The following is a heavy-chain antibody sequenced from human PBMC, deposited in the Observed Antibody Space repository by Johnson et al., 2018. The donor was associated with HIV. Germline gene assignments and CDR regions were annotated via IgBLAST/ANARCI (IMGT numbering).Heavy chain of an antibody. J-gene: IGHJ3*02. Sequence: QVHLVESGGGLVKPGGSLRLSCAASGFNFKDYYLNWVRQAPGKGLEWVSHISSSGSTIYYADSVKGRFTISRDNAKNSLYLQMNSLRAEDTAVYYCARSGAASIAARGDAFDIWGQGTMVTVSS. D-gene: IGHD6-6*01. CDR2: ISSSGSTI. CDR1: GFNFKDYY. V-gene: IGHV3-11*04. CDR3: ARSGAASIAARGDAFDI.